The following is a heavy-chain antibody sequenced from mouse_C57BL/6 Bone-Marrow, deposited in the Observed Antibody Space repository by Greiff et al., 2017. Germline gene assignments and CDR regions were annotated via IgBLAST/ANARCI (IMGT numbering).Heavy chain of an antibody. CDR2: ISDGGSYT. V-gene: IGHV5-4*01. Sequence: EVQRVESGGGLVKPGGSLKLSCAASGFTFSSYAMPWVRQTPETRLEWVATISDGGSYTYYPDNVKGRFTISSVNAKNNLYLHMSHLQSVDTAMYYCAVILFAYWCQGTLVTVSA. CDR1: GFTFSSYA. CDR3: AVILFAY. J-gene: IGHJ3*01.